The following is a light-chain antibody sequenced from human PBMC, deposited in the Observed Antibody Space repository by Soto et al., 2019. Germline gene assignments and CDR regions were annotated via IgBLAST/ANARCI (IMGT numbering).Light chain of an antibody. Sequence: QSALTQPPSASGSPGQSVTISCTETSSDVGGYNSVSWYQQHPGKAPKLMIYEVSKRPSGVPDRFSGSRSGSTASLTVSGLQAEDEADYYCSSHAGSNSYVFGTGTKLTVL. CDR3: SSHAGSNSYV. CDR1: SSDVGGYNS. CDR2: EVS. V-gene: IGLV2-8*01. J-gene: IGLJ1*01.